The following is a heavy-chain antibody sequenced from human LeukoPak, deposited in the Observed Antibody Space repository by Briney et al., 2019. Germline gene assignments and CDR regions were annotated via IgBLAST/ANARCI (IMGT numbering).Heavy chain of an antibody. CDR3: ARLNGAYSGYGPVDY. D-gene: IGHD5-12*01. CDR2: IYPGDSDT. Sequence: GESLKISCKGSGYSFTSYWIGWVRQMPGKGLEWMGIIYPGDSDTRYSPSFRGQVTISADKSMSTAYLQWSSLKASDTAMYYCARLNGAYSGYGPVDYWGQGTLVTVSS. J-gene: IGHJ4*02. CDR1: GYSFTSYW. V-gene: IGHV5-51*01.